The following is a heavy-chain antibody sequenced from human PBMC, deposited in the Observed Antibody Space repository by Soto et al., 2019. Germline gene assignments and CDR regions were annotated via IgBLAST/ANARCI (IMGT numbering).Heavy chain of an antibody. V-gene: IGHV1-18*01. J-gene: IGHJ6*02. CDR2: ISAYNDYT. D-gene: IGHD3-16*01. CDR1: GYTFIRYC. CDR3: ARGGYYDTSWGELSHYCVDV. Sequence: QVQLVQSAAEVKKPGASVKVSCKASGYTFIRYCITWVRQAPGQGREWMGWISAYNDYTIYAQKFQGRVTMTTDTPTSMLYMELSALKSHDTLVYYCARGGYYDTSWGELSHYCVDVWCQGTSVTVSS.